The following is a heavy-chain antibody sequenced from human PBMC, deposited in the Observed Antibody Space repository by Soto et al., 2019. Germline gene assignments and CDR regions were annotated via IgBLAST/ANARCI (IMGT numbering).Heavy chain of an antibody. CDR1: GYSFTSYW. Sequence: PGESLKISCNGSGYSFTSYWIGWVRQMPGKGLEWMGIIYPGDSDTRYSPSFQGQVTISADKSISTAYLQWSSLKASDTAMYYCARHLTDIVVVPAAIYGMDVWGQGTMVTVSS. V-gene: IGHV5-51*01. CDR2: IYPGDSDT. D-gene: IGHD2-2*01. J-gene: IGHJ6*02. CDR3: ARHLTDIVVVPAAIYGMDV.